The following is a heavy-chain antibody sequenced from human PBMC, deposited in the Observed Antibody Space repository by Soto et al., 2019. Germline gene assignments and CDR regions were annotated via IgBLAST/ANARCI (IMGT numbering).Heavy chain of an antibody. CDR3: ARDPHGGFSDGVYYGYALDV. Sequence: SRALSGKCIVSGGSRSNIYWNWIRQPPGKGLEWIGCISNTGNSYSIPSLGSRVTISMDTSRAQFSLKLTSVTAADTATYYCARDPHGGFSDGVYYGYALDVWCQGSTVTVS. CDR2: ISNTGNS. J-gene: IGHJ6*02. D-gene: IGHD2-2*01. CDR1: GGSRSNIY. V-gene: IGHV4-59*01.